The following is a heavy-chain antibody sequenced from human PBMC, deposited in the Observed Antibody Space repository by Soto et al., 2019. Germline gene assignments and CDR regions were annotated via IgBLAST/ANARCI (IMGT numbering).Heavy chain of an antibody. CDR3: ASGAKYYYDSSGYYGTDY. CDR2: INHSGSI. J-gene: IGHJ4*02. Sequence: ETLSLTCAVYGGSFSGYYWSWIRQPPGKGLEWIGEINHSGSINYNPSLKSRVTISVDTSKNQFSLKLSSVTAADTAVYYCASGAKYYYDSSGYYGTDYWGQGTLVTVSS. CDR1: GGSFSGYY. V-gene: IGHV4-34*01. D-gene: IGHD3-22*01.